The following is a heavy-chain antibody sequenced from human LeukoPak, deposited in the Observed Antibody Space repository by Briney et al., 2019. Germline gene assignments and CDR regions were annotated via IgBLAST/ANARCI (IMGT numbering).Heavy chain of an antibody. V-gene: IGHV4-34*01. CDR1: GGSFSGYY. CDR2: INHSGST. CDR3: ARKYGSAPNWFDP. J-gene: IGHJ5*02. Sequence: SETLSLTCAVYGGSFSGYYWSWIRQPPGKGLVWIGEINHSGSTNYNPSLKSRVTISVDTSKNQFSLKLSSVTAADTAVYYCARKYGSAPNWFDPWGQGTLVTVSS. D-gene: IGHD3-10*01.